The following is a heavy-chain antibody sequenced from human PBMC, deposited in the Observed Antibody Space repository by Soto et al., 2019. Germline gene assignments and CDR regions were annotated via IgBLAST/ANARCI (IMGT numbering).Heavy chain of an antibody. J-gene: IGHJ5*02. D-gene: IGHD6-13*01. CDR3: ARRLGVLVRGYSCSWYWFGP. CDR2: ISSSSSYI. CDR1: GFTFSSYS. Sequence: EVQLVESGGGLVKPGGSLRLSCAASGFTFSSYSMNWVRQAPGKGLEWVSSISSSSSYIYYADSVKGRFTISRDNVKNQLYLQMKSLRAEDTAVYYCARRLGVLVRGYSCSWYWFGPWGQGTLVTVSS. V-gene: IGHV3-21*01.